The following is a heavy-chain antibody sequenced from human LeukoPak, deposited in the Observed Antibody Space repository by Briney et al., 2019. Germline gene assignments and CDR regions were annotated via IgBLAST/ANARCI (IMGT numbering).Heavy chain of an antibody. V-gene: IGHV1-46*01. CDR1: GYTFTSYY. CDR2: INPSGGST. Sequence: GASVKVSCKASGYTFTSYYMHWVRQAPGQGLEGMGIINPSGGSTSYAQKFQGRVTMTRDPSTSTVYMELSSLRSEDTAVYYWARWGYGGTPLDYWGQGTLVTVSS. CDR3: ARWGYGGTPLDY. J-gene: IGHJ4*02. D-gene: IGHD3-16*01.